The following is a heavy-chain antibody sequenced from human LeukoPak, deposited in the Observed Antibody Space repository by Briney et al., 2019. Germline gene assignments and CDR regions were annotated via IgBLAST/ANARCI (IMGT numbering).Heavy chain of an antibody. CDR2: INHSGSS. D-gene: IGHD5-18*01. CDR1: GGSFRACY. J-gene: IGHJ5*02. Sequence: PSETLSLTCAVYGGSFRACYWTWIRQPPGKGLEWIGEINHSGSSNYNSSLRSRVTISVDTSYKQFSLRLSSVTAADTAVYYCAPRGDIEHSYVYGKWFDPWGQGTRVTVSS. V-gene: IGHV4-34*01. CDR3: APRGDIEHSYVYGKWFDP.